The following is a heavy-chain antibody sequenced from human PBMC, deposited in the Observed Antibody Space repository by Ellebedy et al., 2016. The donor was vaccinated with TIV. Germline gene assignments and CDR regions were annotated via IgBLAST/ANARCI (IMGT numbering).Heavy chain of an antibody. CDR2: IDSGGST. Sequence: GESLKISCAASGFTVGNNFMSWVRQAPGKGLEWVSLIDSGGSTDYADSVKGRFTISRDSSKNTQYLQMNSLGAEDTAMYYCARKTDTGTSGDYWGQGTPVTVSS. CDR1: GFTVGNNF. V-gene: IGHV3-53*01. D-gene: IGHD1-1*01. CDR3: ARKTDTGTSGDY. J-gene: IGHJ4*02.